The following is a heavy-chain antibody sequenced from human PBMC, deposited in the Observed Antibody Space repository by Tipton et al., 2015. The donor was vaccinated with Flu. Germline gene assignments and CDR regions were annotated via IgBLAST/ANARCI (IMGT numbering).Heavy chain of an antibody. CDR1: GGSISSYY. J-gene: IGHJ4*02. Sequence: TLSLTCTASGGSISSYYWSWIRQPPGKGLEWIGYIYYSGSTNYNPSLKSRVTISVDTSKNQFSLKPSSVTAADTAVYYCARAPDSIVGATVFDYWGQGTLGTVSS. V-gene: IGHV4-59*01. D-gene: IGHD1-26*01. CDR3: ARAPDSIVGATVFDY. CDR2: IYYSGST.